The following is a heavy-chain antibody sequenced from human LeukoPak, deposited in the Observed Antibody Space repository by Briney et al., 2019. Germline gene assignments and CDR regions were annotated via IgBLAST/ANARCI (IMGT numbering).Heavy chain of an antibody. CDR3: AGSSSSSWGMFDY. D-gene: IGHD6-13*01. CDR1: GYTFTSYD. J-gene: IGHJ4*02. Sequence: ASVKVSCKASGYTFTSYDINWVRQATGQGLEWMAWINTNSGGTKIAQKLQGRVTMTTDTSTSTAYMELRSLRSDDTAVYYCAGSSSSSWGMFDYWGQGTLVTVSS. V-gene: IGHV1-18*01. CDR2: INTNSGGT.